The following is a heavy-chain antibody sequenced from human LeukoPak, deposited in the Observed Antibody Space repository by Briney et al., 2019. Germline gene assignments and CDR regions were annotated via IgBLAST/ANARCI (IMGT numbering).Heavy chain of an antibody. CDR2: IGTAGDT. Sequence: PGGSLRLSCAASGFTFSNYDMHWVRQPTGKGLEWVSAIGTAGDTYYPGSVKDRFTISRENAKNSLYLQMNSLRAGDTAVYYCARALGRFTISHDAFDIWGQGTMVTVSS. D-gene: IGHD3-3*01. CDR3: ARALGRFTISHDAFDI. CDR1: GFTFSNYD. J-gene: IGHJ3*02. V-gene: IGHV3-13*01.